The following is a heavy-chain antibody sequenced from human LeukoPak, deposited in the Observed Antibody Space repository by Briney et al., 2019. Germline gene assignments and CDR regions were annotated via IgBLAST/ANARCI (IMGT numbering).Heavy chain of an antibody. D-gene: IGHD3-3*01. CDR3: ARDGEAGYYDFWSGYYIS. J-gene: IGHJ3*01. CDR1: GFTFSSYW. Sequence: QAGGSLRLSCAASGFTFSSYWMSWVRQAPGKGLEWVANIKQDGSEKYYVGSVKGRFTISRDNAKNSLYLQMNSLRAEDTAVYYCARDGEAGYYDFWSGYYISWGQGTMVTVSS. CDR2: IKQDGSEK. V-gene: IGHV3-7*01.